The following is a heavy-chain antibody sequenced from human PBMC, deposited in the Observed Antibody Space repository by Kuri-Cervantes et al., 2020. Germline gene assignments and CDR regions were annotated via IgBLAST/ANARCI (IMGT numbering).Heavy chain of an antibody. V-gene: IGHV1-69*05. D-gene: IGHD3-3*01. Sequence: SVKVSCKASGGTFSSYAISCVRQAPGQGLEWMGGIIPIFGTANYAQKFQGRVTITRDTSASTAYLELSSLRSEDTAVYYCARDRGYDFWSCYRVYYYYYMDVLGNGTTVTVSS. J-gene: IGHJ6*03. CDR2: IIPIFGTA. CDR3: ARDRGYDFWSCYRVYYYYYMDV. CDR1: GGTFSSYA.